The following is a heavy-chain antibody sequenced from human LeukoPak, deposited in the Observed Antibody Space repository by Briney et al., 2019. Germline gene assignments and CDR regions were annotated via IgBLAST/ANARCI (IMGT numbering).Heavy chain of an antibody. D-gene: IGHD6-19*01. Sequence: GRSLRLSCAASGFTFDDNAMHWVRQAPGKGLEWVSGVTWNSGNIGYADPVKGRFTISRDNAKNSLYLQMNSLRAEDTALYYCAKDTSDSSGWYGFDYWGRGTLVTVSS. CDR3: AKDTSDSSGWYGFDY. J-gene: IGHJ4*02. CDR2: VTWNSGNI. CDR1: GFTFDDNA. V-gene: IGHV3-9*01.